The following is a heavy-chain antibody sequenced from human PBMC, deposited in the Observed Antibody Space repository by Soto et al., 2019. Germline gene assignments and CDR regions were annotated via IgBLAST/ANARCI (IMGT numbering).Heavy chain of an antibody. CDR1: GGSISSYY. V-gene: IGHV4-59*01. J-gene: IGHJ6*03. CDR2: IYYSGST. CDR3: AAGAGNGIVSIYYYYYYMDV. D-gene: IGHD5-12*01. Sequence: SETLSLTCTVSGGSISSYYWSWIRQPPGKGLEWIGYIYYSGSTNYNPSLKSRVTISVDTSKNQFSLKLSSVTAADTAVYYCAAGAGNGIVSIYYYYYYMDVWGKGTTVTVSS.